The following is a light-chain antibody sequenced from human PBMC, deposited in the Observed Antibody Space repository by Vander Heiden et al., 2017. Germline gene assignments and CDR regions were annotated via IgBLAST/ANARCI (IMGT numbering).Light chain of an antibody. V-gene: IGKV1-39*01. CDR2: DAS. J-gene: IGKJ1*01. Sequence: DIQVTESPSSLSASVGDRVTMTCRASETINSNLNWYQQKPGKAPKLLIYDASSLQSGVPSRFSGSGSGTDFTLTISSVQPDDFATYYCQQSHSFRAFGQGTKVEVK. CDR1: ETINSN. CDR3: QQSHSFRA.